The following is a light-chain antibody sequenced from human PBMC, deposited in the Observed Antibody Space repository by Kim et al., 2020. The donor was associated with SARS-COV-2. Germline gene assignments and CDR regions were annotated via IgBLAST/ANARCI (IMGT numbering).Light chain of an antibody. CDR1: QSVSSSY. CDR3: QQYDSSPIT. CDR2: GAS. J-gene: IGKJ5*01. V-gene: IGKV3-20*01. Sequence: SPGERAILSCRDSQSVSSSYLAWYQQKPGQAPRLLIYGASSRATGIPDRFSGSGSGTDFTLTISRLEPEDFAVYYCQQYDSSPITFGQGTRLEIK.